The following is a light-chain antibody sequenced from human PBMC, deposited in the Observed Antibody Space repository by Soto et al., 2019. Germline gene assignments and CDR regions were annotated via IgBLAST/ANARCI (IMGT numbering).Light chain of an antibody. V-gene: IGKV3-20*01. Sequence: VSTQYTGTLSLSPGERSTISRVASQSVSSTHFAWYQQKPGQAPRLLIYGTSSRAAGIPARFSGSGSGTDFTLTISRLEPEDFAVYYCQQYGSSLSWTVGQGTKVDIK. CDR2: GTS. J-gene: IGKJ1*01. CDR1: QSVSSTH. CDR3: QQYGSSLSWT.